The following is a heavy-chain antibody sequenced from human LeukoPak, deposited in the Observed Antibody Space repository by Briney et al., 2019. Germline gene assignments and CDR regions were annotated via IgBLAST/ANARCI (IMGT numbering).Heavy chain of an antibody. D-gene: IGHD1-26*01. V-gene: IGHV4-59*01. J-gene: IGHJ5*02. CDR1: GGSISSYY. CDR3: AREIVGATTRDWFDP. Sequence: SETLSLTCTVSGGSISSYYWSWIRQPPGKGLEWIGYIYYSGSTNYNPSLKSRVTISVDTSKNQFSLKLSSVTAADTAVYYCAREIVGATTRDWFDPWGQGTLVTVSS. CDR2: IYYSGST.